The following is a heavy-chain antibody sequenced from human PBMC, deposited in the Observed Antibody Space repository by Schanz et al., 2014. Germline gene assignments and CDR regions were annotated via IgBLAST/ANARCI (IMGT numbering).Heavy chain of an antibody. D-gene: IGHD3-3*01. CDR3: ARSAGRDFWSGYYTRFDY. CDR1: GYIFINSG. Sequence: QIQLVQSGPEVKKPGATVKVSCKASGYIFINSGISWVRQAPGQGLEWMGWISVYNHNKEYDQKFQGRVTMTTDTSTSTAYMALTDLRSDDTAVYYCARSAGRDFWSGYYTRFDYWGQGTLVTDSS. V-gene: IGHV1-18*01. J-gene: IGHJ4*02. CDR2: ISVYNHNK.